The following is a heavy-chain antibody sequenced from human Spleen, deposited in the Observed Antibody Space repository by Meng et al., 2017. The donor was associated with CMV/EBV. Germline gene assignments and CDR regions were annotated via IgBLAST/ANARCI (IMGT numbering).Heavy chain of an antibody. CDR2: IIPILGIA. J-gene: IGHJ6*02. CDR1: GGTFSSYT. V-gene: IGHV1-69*02. CDR3: ARWPEGSGVRYYYYGLDV. D-gene: IGHD3-10*01. Sequence: SVKVSCKASGGTFSSYTISWVRQAPGQGLEWMGRIIPILGIANYAQKFQGRVTMTRDTSIRTAYMDLRRLKYDDTAVYYCARWPEGSGVRYYYYGLDVWGQGTTVTVSS.